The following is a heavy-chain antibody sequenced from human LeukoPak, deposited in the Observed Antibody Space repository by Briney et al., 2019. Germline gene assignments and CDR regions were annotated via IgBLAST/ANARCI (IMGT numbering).Heavy chain of an antibody. J-gene: IGHJ4*02. Sequence: ASVKVSCKASGYAFTSYDINWVRQATGQGLEWMGWMNPNSGNTGYAQKFQGRVTITTDESTSTAYMELSSLRSEYTAVYYCASGGGMTTVTRFDYWGQGTLVTVSS. CDR3: ASGGGMTTVTRFDY. D-gene: IGHD4-17*01. V-gene: IGHV1-8*01. CDR1: GYAFTSYD. CDR2: MNPNSGNT.